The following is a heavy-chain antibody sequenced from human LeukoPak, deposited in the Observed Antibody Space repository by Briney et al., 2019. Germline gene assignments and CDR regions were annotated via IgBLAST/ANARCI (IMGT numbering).Heavy chain of an antibody. CDR2: IYTGGST. CDR3: ARASTLRTGDAH. J-gene: IGHJ4*02. Sequence: GGSLRLSCVVSGFTISSNYMSWVRQAPGKGLEWISVIYTGGSTSYADSVKGRFTISRDSSTNTLFLQMNSLRAEDTAVYYCARASTLRTGDAHWGQGTLVTVSS. D-gene: IGHD7-27*01. V-gene: IGHV3-66*01. CDR1: GFTISSNY.